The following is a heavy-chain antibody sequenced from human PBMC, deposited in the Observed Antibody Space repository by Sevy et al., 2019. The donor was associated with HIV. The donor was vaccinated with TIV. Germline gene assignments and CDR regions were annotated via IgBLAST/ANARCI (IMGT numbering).Heavy chain of an antibody. V-gene: IGHV3-30-3*01. CDR1: GFTFSSYT. Sequence: GGSLRLSCTASGFTFSSYTMHWVRQAPSKGLEWVAVISYDGSNKYYADSVKGRFTISRDNSNNTLHLQMNSLRAEDTALYYCAREGYCSGGTCYSDKNWFDPWSQGTLVTVSS. CDR3: AREGYCSGGTCYSDKNWFDP. D-gene: IGHD2-15*01. J-gene: IGHJ5*02. CDR2: ISYDGSNK.